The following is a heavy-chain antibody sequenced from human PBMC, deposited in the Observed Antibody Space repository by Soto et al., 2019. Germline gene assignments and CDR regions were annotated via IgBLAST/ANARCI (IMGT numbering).Heavy chain of an antibody. V-gene: IGHV4-59*08. CDR2: IYYSGST. J-gene: IGHJ5*02. CDR3: ARWVAALSWFDP. Sequence: SETLYLTCTVSGGSISSYYWSWIRQPPGKGLEWIGYIYYSGSTNYNPSLKSRVTISVDTSKNQFSLKLSSVTAADTAVYYCARWVAALSWFDPWGQGTLVTVSS. CDR1: GGSISSYY. D-gene: IGHD6-6*01.